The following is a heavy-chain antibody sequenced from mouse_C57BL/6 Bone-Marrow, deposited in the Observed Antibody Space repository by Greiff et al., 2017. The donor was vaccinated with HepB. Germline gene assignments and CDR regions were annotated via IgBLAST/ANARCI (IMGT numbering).Heavy chain of an antibody. CDR2: INPGSGGT. J-gene: IGHJ2*01. CDR1: GYAFTNYL. Sequence: QVQLKESGAELVRPGTSVKVSCKASGYAFTNYLIEWVKQRPGQGLEWIGVINPGSGGTNYNEKFKGKATLTADKSSSTAYMQLSSLTSEDSAVYFCARRATVKGYYFDYWGQGTTLTVSS. V-gene: IGHV1-54*01. D-gene: IGHD1-1*01. CDR3: ARRATVKGYYFDY.